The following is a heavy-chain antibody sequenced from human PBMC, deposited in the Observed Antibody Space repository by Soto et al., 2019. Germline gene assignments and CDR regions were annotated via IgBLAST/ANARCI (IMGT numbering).Heavy chain of an antibody. CDR3: ARKGGPDY. D-gene: IGHD2-15*01. J-gene: IGHJ4*02. Sequence: GGSLRLSCAASGFTFSSYGMHWVRQAPGKGLEWVAVISYDGSNKYYADSVKGRFTISRDNPKNTLYLQMNSLRAEDTAVYYCARKGGPDYWGQGTLVTVSS. CDR2: ISYDGSNK. V-gene: IGHV3-30*03. CDR1: GFTFSSYG.